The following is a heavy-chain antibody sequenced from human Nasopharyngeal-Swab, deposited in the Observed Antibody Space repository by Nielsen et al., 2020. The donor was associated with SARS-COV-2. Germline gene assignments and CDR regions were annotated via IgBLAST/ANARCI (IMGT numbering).Heavy chain of an antibody. Sequence: GSLRLSCTVPGGSISGYYWSWIRQPPGKGREWIGHIFYSGSTTYNPSLRSRVTISVDTSKNQFSLRLSSVTAADTAVYFCARRGNSYGGNWFDSWGLGSLVVVSS. CDR2: IFYSGST. CDR3: ARRGNSYGGNWFDS. J-gene: IGHJ5*01. D-gene: IGHD2/OR15-2a*01. CDR1: GGSISGYY. V-gene: IGHV4-59*01.